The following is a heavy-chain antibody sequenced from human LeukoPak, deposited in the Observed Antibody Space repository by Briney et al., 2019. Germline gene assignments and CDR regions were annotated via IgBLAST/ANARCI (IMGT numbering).Heavy chain of an antibody. D-gene: IGHD3-9*01. CDR2: INPNSDGT. CDR1: GYTFTGYY. CDR3: ASHLYDILTGRLDTFDV. J-gene: IGHJ3*01. V-gene: IGHV1-2*03. Sequence: LVASVKVSCKASGYTFTGYYLHWVRQAPGQGLEWMGWINPNSDGTNYAQKFQGRVTMTTDTSTSTAYMELRSLRSDDTAVYYCASHLYDILTGRLDTFDVWGQGTIVTVSS.